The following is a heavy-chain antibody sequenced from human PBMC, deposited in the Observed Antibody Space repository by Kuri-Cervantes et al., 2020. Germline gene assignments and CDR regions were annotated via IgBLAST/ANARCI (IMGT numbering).Heavy chain of an antibody. V-gene: IGHV3-30-3*01. J-gene: IGHJ4*02. D-gene: IGHD6-13*01. CDR3: ARLGIAAAGTPDDY. Sequence: GESLKISCAASGFTFSSYAMHWVRQAPGKGLEWVAVISYDGSNKYCADSVKGRFTISRDNSKNTLYLQMNSLRAEDTAVYYCARLGIAAAGTPDDYWGQGTLVTVSS. CDR2: ISYDGSNK. CDR1: GFTFSSYA.